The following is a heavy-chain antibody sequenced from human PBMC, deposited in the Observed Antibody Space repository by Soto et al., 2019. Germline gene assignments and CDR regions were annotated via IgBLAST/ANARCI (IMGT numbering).Heavy chain of an antibody. Sequence: ASVKVSCKASGYTFTGYYMHCVRQAPGKGLEWMGWINPNSGGTNYAQKFQGRVTMTRDTSISTAYVELSRLRSDDTAVYYCARAGAIVALSFEDGGQGTLVNVPA. J-gene: IGHJ4*02. CDR3: ARAGAIVALSFED. V-gene: IGHV1-2*02. CDR2: INPNSGGT. CDR1: GYTFTGYY. D-gene: IGHD6-6*01.